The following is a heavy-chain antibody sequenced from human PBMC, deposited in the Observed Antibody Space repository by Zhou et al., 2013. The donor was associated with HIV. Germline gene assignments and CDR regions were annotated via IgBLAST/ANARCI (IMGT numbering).Heavy chain of an antibody. V-gene: IGHV3-30*02. Sequence: VQLVESGGGVVQPGGSLRLSCATSGLTFSFYGMHWVRQAPGKGLEWVAFVRHDGSNQFHAESVKGRFTISRDNFKNTLYLEMNSLRAEDTAIYYCANECGDNCKSDHWGQGILVTVSS. CDR2: VRHDGSNQ. CDR1: GLTFSFYG. CDR3: ANECGDNCKSDH. D-gene: IGHD2-21*02. J-gene: IGHJ4*02.